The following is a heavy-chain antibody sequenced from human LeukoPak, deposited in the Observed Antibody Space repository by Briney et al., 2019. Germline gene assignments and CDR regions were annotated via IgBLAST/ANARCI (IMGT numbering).Heavy chain of an antibody. D-gene: IGHD4-17*01. CDR1: GFTFDDYA. Sequence: GGPLRLSCAASGFTFDDYAMSWVRQAPGKGLEWVSAISGSGGSTYYADSVKGRFTISRDNSKNTLYLQMNSLRAEDTAVYYCAKAQSTVTSFDYWGQGTLVTVSS. CDR3: AKAQSTVTSFDY. J-gene: IGHJ4*02. V-gene: IGHV3-23*01. CDR2: ISGSGGST.